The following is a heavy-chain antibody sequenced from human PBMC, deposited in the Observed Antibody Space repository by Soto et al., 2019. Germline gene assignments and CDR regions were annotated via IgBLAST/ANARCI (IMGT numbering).Heavy chain of an antibody. CDR1: GFSLNTGGLG. D-gene: IGHD2-21*02. V-gene: IGHV2-5*02. J-gene: IGHJ6*02. CDR3: VHSRCGGDCLQSYSSHYYYGMDV. CDR2: IYWDNDK. Sequence: QITLKESGPTLVKPTQTLTLTCTFSGFSLNTGGLGVGWIRQPPGKALEWLALIYWDNDKRYSPSLKSRLTITKDNSKNQVVLTMTNMDPVDAATYYCVHSRCGGDCLQSYSSHYYYGMDVWGQGTTVTVSS.